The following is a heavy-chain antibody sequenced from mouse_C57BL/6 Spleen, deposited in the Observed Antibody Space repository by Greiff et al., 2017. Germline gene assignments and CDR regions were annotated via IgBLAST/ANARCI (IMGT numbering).Heavy chain of an antibody. Sequence: QVQLKESGAELAKPGASVKLSCKASGYTFTSYWMHWVKQRPGQGLEWIGYINPSSGYTKYNQKFKDKATLTADKSSSTAYMQLSSLTYEDSAVYYCARYYYGNYGYFDVWGTGTTVTVSS. CDR2: INPSSGYT. D-gene: IGHD1-1*02. CDR3: ARYYYGNYGYFDV. CDR1: GYTFTSYW. J-gene: IGHJ1*03. V-gene: IGHV1-7*01.